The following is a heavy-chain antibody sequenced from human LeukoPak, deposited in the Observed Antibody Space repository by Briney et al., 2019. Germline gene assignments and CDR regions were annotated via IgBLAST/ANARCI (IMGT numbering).Heavy chain of an antibody. CDR1: GFIFSDYA. J-gene: IGHJ4*02. CDR3: AKSFNYDILTGYYFYFDY. V-gene: IGHV3-23*01. Sequence: GGSLRLSCAASGFIFSDYALTWVRQAPGKGLEWVSAISGSGGSTYYADSVKGRFTISRDNSKNTLYLQMNSLRAEDTAVYYCAKSFNYDILTGYYFYFDYWGQGTLVTVSS. CDR2: ISGSGGST. D-gene: IGHD3-9*01.